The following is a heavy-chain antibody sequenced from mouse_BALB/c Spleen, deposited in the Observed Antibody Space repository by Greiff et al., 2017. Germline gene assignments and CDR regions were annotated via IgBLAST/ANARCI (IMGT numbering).Heavy chain of an antibody. CDR1: GYTFTSYW. Sequence: QVQLQQSGAELAKPGASVKMSCKASGYTFTSYWMHWVKQRPGQGLEWIGYINPSTGYTEYNQKFKDKATLTADKSSSTAYMQLSSLTSEDSAVEYWARVGGLYGGFAYWGQGTLVTVSA. CDR3: ARVGGLYGGFAY. J-gene: IGHJ3*01. V-gene: IGHV1-7*01. CDR2: INPSTGYT. D-gene: IGHD1-1*01.